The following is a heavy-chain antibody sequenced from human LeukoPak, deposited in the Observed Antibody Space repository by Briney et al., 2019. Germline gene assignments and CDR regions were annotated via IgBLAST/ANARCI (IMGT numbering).Heavy chain of an antibody. Sequence: GGSLRLSCAASGLTVSSNYMNWVRQAPGKGLEWVSVIYSGGSTYYADSVKGRFTISRDNSKNTLYLEMTRLRTEDTAVYYCARETDNTWGYAFDICGQGTMVSVCS. V-gene: IGHV3-66*01. D-gene: IGHD7-27*01. J-gene: IGHJ3*02. CDR3: ARETDNTWGYAFDI. CDR2: IYSGGST. CDR1: GLTVSSNY.